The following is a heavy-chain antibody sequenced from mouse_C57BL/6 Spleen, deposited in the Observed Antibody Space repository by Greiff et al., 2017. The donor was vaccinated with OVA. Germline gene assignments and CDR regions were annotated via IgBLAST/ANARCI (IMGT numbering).Heavy chain of an antibody. CDR3: ARDVGRTVVGAMDY. CDR1: GFTFSSYA. Sequence: DVHLVESGGGLVKPGGSLKLSCAASGFTFSSYAMSWVRQTPEKRLEWVATISDGGSYTYYPDNVKGRFTISRDNAKNNLYLQMSHLKSEDTAMYYCARDVGRTVVGAMDYWGQGTSVTVSS. V-gene: IGHV5-4*01. D-gene: IGHD1-1*01. CDR2: ISDGGSYT. J-gene: IGHJ4*01.